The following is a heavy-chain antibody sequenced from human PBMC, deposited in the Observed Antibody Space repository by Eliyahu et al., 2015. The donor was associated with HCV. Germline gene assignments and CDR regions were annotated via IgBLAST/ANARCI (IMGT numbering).Heavy chain of an antibody. CDR3: ARERFDDYTFDS. CDR1: GFSFSGYS. Sequence: EVQLVESGGGLVKPGGSLRLSCAASGFSFSGYSMDWVRQSPGKGLEWDSSINGVGSNKYYADSLKGRFTISRDNAKNSLFLQMNSLRAEDTAVYYCARERFDDYTFDSWGQGTLVTVSS. CDR2: INGVGSNK. V-gene: IGHV3-21*02. D-gene: IGHD4-11*01. J-gene: IGHJ4*02.